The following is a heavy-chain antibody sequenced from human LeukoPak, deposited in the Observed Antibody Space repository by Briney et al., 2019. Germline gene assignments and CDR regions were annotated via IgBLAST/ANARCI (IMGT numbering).Heavy chain of an antibody. J-gene: IGHJ4*02. V-gene: IGHV3-23*01. CDR1: GFTFSSYA. CDR2: ISGSGGST. CDR3: AKDSSGRGYYGSGSIWAPREATFNYFDY. D-gene: IGHD3-10*01. Sequence: GRSLRLSCVVSGFTFSSYAMNWVRQAPGKGLEWVSAISGSGGSTYYADSVKGRFTISRDNSKNTLYLQMNSLRAEDTAVYYCAKDSSGRGYYGSGSIWAPREATFNYFDYWGQGTLVTVSS.